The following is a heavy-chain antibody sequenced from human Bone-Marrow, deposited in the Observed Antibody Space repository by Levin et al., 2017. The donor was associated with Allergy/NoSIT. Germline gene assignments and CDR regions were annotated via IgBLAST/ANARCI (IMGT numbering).Heavy chain of an antibody. V-gene: IGHV2-5*02. Sequence: SGPTLVKPTQTLTLTCTFSGFSLSTSGVGVGWIRQPPGKALEWLALIYWDDNKRYSPSLKSRLTIAKDTSQHQVVLRMTNITPVDTPTYYCVYVGHDYGFEDWGQGCPVTVSS. J-gene: IGHJ4*02. CDR3: VYVGHDYGFED. CDR1: GFSLSTSGVG. CDR2: IYWDDNK. D-gene: IGHD5-12*01.